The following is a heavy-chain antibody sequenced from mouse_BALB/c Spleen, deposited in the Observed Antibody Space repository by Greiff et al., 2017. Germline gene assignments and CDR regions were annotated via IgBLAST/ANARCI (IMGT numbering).Heavy chain of an antibody. V-gene: IGHV2-6-7*01. Sequence: QVQLKESGPGLVAPSQSLSITCTVSGFSLTGYGVNWVRQPPGKGLEWLGMIWGDGSTDYNSALKSRLSISKDNSKSQVFLKMNSLQTDDTARYYCAKRGASWDSWFAYWGQGTLVTVSA. D-gene: IGHD4-1*01. J-gene: IGHJ3*01. CDR2: IWGDGST. CDR3: AKRGASWDSWFAY. CDR1: GFSLTGYG.